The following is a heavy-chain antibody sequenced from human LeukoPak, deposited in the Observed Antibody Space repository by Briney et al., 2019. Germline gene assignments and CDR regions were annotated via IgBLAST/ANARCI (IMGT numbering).Heavy chain of an antibody. CDR2: ISGSGDSDST. Sequence: QTGGSLRLSCAASGFTFSSYAMSWVRQAPGKGLEWVSGISGSGDSDSTYYADSVKGRFTISRDESKNTLYLQMKSLRAEDTAVYYCAREGISRKMDFDYWGQGTLVAVSS. CDR3: AREGISRKMDFDY. D-gene: IGHD2/OR15-2a*01. J-gene: IGHJ4*02. CDR1: GFTFSSYA. V-gene: IGHV3-23*01.